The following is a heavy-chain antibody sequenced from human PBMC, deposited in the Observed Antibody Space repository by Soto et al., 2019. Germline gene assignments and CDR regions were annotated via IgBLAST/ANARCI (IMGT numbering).Heavy chain of an antibody. V-gene: IGHV3-7*05. CDR1: GFTFSDYW. CDR3: ATSMGRGGNDY. D-gene: IGHD3-10*01. Sequence: EVQLVESGGGLVQPGGSLRLSCAASGFTFSDYWMSWVRQAPGKGLECVANIKRDGSEKYYVDPVKGRFTISRDNAKNSLYLQMNSLRAEDTAVYYCATSMGRGGNDYWGQGTPVTVSS. CDR2: IKRDGSEK. J-gene: IGHJ4*02.